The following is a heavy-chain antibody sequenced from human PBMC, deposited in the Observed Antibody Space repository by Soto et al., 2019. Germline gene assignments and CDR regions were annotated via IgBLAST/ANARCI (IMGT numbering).Heavy chain of an antibody. CDR3: AKDSQPIVVVPAAMDY. CDR1: GFTFDDYT. V-gene: IGHV3-43*01. J-gene: IGHJ4*02. D-gene: IGHD2-2*01. Sequence: GGSLRLSCAASGFTFDDYTMHWVRQAPGKGLEWVSLISWDGGSTYYADSVKGRFTISRDNSKNSLYLQMNSLRTEDIALYYCAKDSQPIVVVPAAMDYWGQGTLVTVSS. CDR2: ISWDGGST.